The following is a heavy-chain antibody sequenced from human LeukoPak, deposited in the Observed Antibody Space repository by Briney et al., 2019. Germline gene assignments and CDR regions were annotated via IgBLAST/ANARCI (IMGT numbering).Heavy chain of an antibody. CDR1: GYTFTSYA. J-gene: IGHJ6*03. Sequence: ASVKVSCKASGYTFTSYAMHWVRQAPGQRLEWMGWINAGNGNTKYSQKFQGRVTITRDTSASTAYMELRSLRSDDTAVYYCASHRYCSSTSCQDYMDVWGKGTTVTVSS. CDR3: ASHRYCSSTSCQDYMDV. V-gene: IGHV1-3*01. CDR2: INAGNGNT. D-gene: IGHD2-2*01.